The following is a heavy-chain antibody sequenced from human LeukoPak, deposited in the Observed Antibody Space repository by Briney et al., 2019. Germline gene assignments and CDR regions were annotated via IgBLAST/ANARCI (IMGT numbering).Heavy chain of an antibody. CDR1: GFTFSSYW. CDR2: IKQDGSEK. CDR3: ARDGGY. Sequence: GGSLRLSCAASGFTFSSYWTSWVRQAPGKGLEWVANIKQDGSEKYYVDSVKGRFTISRDNAKNSLYLQMNSLRAEDTAVYYCARDGGYWGQGTLVTASS. D-gene: IGHD3-16*01. J-gene: IGHJ4*02. V-gene: IGHV3-7*01.